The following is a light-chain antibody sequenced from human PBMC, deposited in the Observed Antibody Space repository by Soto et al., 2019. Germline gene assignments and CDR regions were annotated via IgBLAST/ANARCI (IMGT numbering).Light chain of an antibody. CDR3: SSYINTYTLV. CDR2: EVS. Sequence: QSALTQPASVSGSPGQSIAISCTGTSSDVGDYNSVSWYQQHPGKVPKLVIFEVSNRPSGVSNRFSGSKSGNTASLTISGLQAEDEADYFCSSYINTYTLVFGGGTKLTVL. CDR1: SSDVGDYNS. V-gene: IGLV2-14*01. J-gene: IGLJ2*01.